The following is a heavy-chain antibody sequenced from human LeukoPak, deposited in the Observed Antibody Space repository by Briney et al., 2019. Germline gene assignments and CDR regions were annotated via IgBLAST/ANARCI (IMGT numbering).Heavy chain of an antibody. J-gene: IGHJ4*02. CDR1: GGSLTGYH. CDR2: IYTSGST. D-gene: IGHD3-10*01. Sequence: SETLSLTCTVSGGSLTGYHWAWIRQPAGKGLEYIGRIYTSGSTNYNPSLKSRVTISVDTSKNHFSLKLSSVTAADTAVYYCARDQTYSGSGIYTYFDYWGQGILVTVSS. V-gene: IGHV4-4*07. CDR3: ARDQTYSGSGIYTYFDY.